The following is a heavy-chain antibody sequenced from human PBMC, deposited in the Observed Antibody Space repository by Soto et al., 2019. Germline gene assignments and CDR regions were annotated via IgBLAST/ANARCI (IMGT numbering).Heavy chain of an antibody. Sequence: GKGLECVSYISSSSSYTNYADSVKGRFTISRDNAKNSLYLQMNSLRAEDTAVFFCQAEDCIRGCPPVSAFLRNRSSDL. CDR2: ISSSSSYT. J-gene: IGHJ2*01. V-gene: IGHV3-11*06. CDR3: QAEDCIRGCPPVSAFLRNRSSDL. D-gene: IGHD2-21*02.